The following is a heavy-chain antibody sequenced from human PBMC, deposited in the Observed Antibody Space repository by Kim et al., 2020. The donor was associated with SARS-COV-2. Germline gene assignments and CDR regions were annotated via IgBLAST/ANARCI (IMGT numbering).Heavy chain of an antibody. CDR1: GGSISSYY. D-gene: IGHD2-8*01. J-gene: IGHJ5*02. CDR2: IYYSGST. CDR3: ARGILVRPGWFDP. V-gene: IGHV4-59*01. Sequence: SETLSLTCTVSGGSISSYYWSWIRQPPGKGLEWIGYIYYSGSTNYNPSLKSRVTISVDTSKNQFSLKLSSVTAADTAVYYCARGILVRPGWFDPWGQGTLVTVSS.